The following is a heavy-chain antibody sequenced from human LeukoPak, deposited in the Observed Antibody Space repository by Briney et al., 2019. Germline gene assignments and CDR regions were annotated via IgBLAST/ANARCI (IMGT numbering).Heavy chain of an antibody. J-gene: IGHJ6*03. CDR1: GGTFSSYA. D-gene: IGHD2-2*01. V-gene: IGHV1-69*13. CDR2: IIPIFGTA. CDR3: ARGALGREYQLLPLYYYYYYMDV. Sequence: GASVKVSCKASGGTFSSYAISWVRQAPGQGLKWMGGIIPIFGTANYAQKFQGRVTITADESTSTAYMELSSLRSEDTAVYYCARGALGREYQLLPLYYYYYYMDVWGKGTTVTVSS.